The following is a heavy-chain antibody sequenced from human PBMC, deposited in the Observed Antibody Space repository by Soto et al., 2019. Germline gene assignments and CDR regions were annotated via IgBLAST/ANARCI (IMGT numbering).Heavy chain of an antibody. CDR3: ARRSPGGGSGSYGRWFDP. V-gene: IGHV4-39*01. J-gene: IGHJ5*02. D-gene: IGHD3-10*01. Sequence: PSETLSLTCTVCGGSISSSSYYWGWIRQPPGKGLEWIGSIYYSGSTYYNPSLKSRVTISVDTSKNQFSLKLSSVTAADTALYYCARRSPGGGSGSYGRWFDPWGQGTLVTVSS. CDR2: IYYSGST. CDR1: GGSISSSSYY.